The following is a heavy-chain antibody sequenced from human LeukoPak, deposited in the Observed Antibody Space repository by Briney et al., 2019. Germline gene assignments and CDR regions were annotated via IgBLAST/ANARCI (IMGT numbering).Heavy chain of an antibody. V-gene: IGHV3-21*01. CDR3: ARASGWAFDY. CDR1: GFTFSSYS. Sequence: GGSLRLSCAASGFTFSSYSMNWVRQAPRKGLEWVSSISSSGSYIYYADSVKGRFTISRDNAKNSLYLQMNSLRAEDTAVYYCARASGWAFDYWGQGTLVTVSS. J-gene: IGHJ4*02. CDR2: ISSSGSYI. D-gene: IGHD6-19*01.